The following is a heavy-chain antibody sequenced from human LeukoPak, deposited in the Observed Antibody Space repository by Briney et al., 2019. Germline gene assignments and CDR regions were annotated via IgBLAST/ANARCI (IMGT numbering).Heavy chain of an antibody. J-gene: IGHJ5*02. V-gene: IGHV3-53*01. CDR3: ARATSTEIYFGSGSYYPNWFDP. CDR1: GFTVSSDY. Sequence: GGSLRLSCAASGFTVSSDYMSWVRQAPGKGLEWVSIIYHDGSIYYADSVKGRFTISRDNSKNTLYLQMNSLRAEDTAVYYCARATSTEIYFGSGSYYPNWFDPWGQGTLVTVSS. CDR2: IYHDGSI. D-gene: IGHD3-10*01.